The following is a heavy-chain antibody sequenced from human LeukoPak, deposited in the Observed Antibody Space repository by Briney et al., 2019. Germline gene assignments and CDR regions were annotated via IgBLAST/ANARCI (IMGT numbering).Heavy chain of an antibody. D-gene: IGHD3-3*01. V-gene: IGHV4-59*08. CDR3: ARSITIFGVPRGSWGFDP. CDR1: GGSISSYY. J-gene: IGHJ5*02. Sequence: PSETLSLTCTVSGGSISSYYWSWIRQPPGKGLEWIGYIYYSGSTNYNPSLKSRVTISVDTSKNQFSLKLSSVTAADTAVYYCARSITIFGVPRGSWGFDPWGQGTLVTVSS. CDR2: IYYSGST.